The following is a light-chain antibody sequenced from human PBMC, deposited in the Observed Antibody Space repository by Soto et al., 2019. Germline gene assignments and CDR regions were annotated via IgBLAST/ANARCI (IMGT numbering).Light chain of an antibody. CDR1: ESVSNK. V-gene: IGKV3-15*01. J-gene: IGKJ1*01. Sequence: IVMTQSPATLSVSPGERATLSCRASESVSNKLAWYQRRPGQAPRLLIYGPSTRDSGIPDRFSGSGSGTDFSLTISSLQSEDFAVYYCQQYTNWAPWTFGQGTKVEIK. CDR3: QQYTNWAPWT. CDR2: GPS.